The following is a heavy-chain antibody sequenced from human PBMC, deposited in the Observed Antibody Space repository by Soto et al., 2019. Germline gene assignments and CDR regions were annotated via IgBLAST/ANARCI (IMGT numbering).Heavy chain of an antibody. CDR3: ASASGRGHYYYYYGMDV. CDR2: IYPGDSDP. V-gene: IGHV5-51*01. CDR1: GYSFTSYW. Sequence: GESLKISCKGSGYSFTSYWIGWVRQMPGKGLEWMGIIYPGDSDPRYSPSFQGQVTISADKSISTAYLQWSSLKASDTAMYYCASASGRGHYYYYYGMDVWGQGTTVTVS. J-gene: IGHJ6*02.